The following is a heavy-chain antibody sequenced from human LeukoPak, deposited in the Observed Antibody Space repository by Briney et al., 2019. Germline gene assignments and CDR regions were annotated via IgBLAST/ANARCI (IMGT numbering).Heavy chain of an antibody. CDR3: AKTSGWPYYFDY. V-gene: IGHV3-23*01. J-gene: IGHJ4*02. CDR2: VVGSGGST. CDR1: GFTSSSYA. Sequence: GGSLRLSCAASGFTSSSYAMSWVRQAPGKGLEWVSAVVGSGGSTYYADSVKGRFTISRDNSKNTLHLQMDSLRAEDTAIYYCAKTSGWPYYFDYWGQGTLVTVSS. D-gene: IGHD6-19*01.